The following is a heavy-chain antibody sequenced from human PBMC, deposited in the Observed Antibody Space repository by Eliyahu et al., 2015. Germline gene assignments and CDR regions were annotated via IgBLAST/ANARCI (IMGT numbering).Heavy chain of an antibody. CDR3: ARLSYYGSDKKTYDY. V-gene: IGHV5-51*03. J-gene: IGHJ4*02. CDR1: GXXFTIYW. D-gene: IGHD3-10*01. CDR2: IYPGDSDT. Sequence: EVQLVQSGAEVKKPGESXKISCXASGXXFTIYWXGWVRQMPGKGLEWMGIIYPGDSDTTYSPSFQGQVTISADKSISTAYLQWSSLKASDTAMYYCARLSYYGSDKKTYDYWGQGTLVTVSS.